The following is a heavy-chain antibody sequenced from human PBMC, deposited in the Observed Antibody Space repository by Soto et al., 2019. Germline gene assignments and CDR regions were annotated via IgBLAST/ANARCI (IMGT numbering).Heavy chain of an antibody. CDR3: AKIRRFGELSYYGMDV. CDR1: GFTFSSYG. J-gene: IGHJ6*02. V-gene: IGHV3-30*18. D-gene: IGHD3-10*01. CDR2: ISYDGSNK. Sequence: GGSLRLSCGASGFTFSSYGMHWVRQAPGKGLEWVAVISYDGSNKYYADSVKGRFTISRDNSKNTLYLQMNSLRAEDTAVYYCAKIRRFGELSYYGMDVWGQGTTVTVSS.